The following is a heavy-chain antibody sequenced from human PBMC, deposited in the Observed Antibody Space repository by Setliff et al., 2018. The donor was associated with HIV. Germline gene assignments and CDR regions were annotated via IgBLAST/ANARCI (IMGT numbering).Heavy chain of an antibody. CDR3: AREGVREPPSNTLYYGMDV. CDR2: ISTYNGQR. V-gene: IGHV1-18*04. J-gene: IGHJ6*02. CDR1: GYTFTSYY. Sequence: ASVKVSCKASGYTFTSYYMHWVRQAPGQGLEWMGWISTYNGQRNYAQKVQGRVTFTTDTSTSTAYMELRSLRSDDTAVYYCAREGVREPPSNTLYYGMDVWGQGTTVTVSS. D-gene: IGHD3-10*01.